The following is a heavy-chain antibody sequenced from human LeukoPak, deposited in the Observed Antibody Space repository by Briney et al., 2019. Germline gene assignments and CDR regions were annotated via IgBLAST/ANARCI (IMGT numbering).Heavy chain of an antibody. CDR2: INPSGGST. J-gene: IGHJ6*02. CDR1: GYTFTSYY. D-gene: IGHD2-2*01. Sequence: ASVKVPCKASGYTFTSYYMHWVRQAPGQGLEWMGIINPSGGSTSYAQKFQGRVTMTRDTSTSTVYMELSSLRSEDTAVYYCATLGYCSSTSCYRYYYGMDVWGQGTTVTVSS. V-gene: IGHV1-46*01. CDR3: ATLGYCSSTSCYRYYYGMDV.